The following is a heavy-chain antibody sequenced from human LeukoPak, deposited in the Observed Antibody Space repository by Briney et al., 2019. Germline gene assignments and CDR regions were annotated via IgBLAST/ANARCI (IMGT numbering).Heavy chain of an antibody. CDR3: ARGGYYYLDV. Sequence: SETLSLTCTVSGGSISSGSYYWSWIRQPPGKGLEWIAYIFHSGTTKYNPSLKSRVAISLDTPKSQFSLKLHSVTAADTAVYYCARGGYYYLDVWGGGTTVTVSS. V-gene: IGHV4-61*01. J-gene: IGHJ6*03. CDR1: GGSISSGSYY. CDR2: IFHSGTT.